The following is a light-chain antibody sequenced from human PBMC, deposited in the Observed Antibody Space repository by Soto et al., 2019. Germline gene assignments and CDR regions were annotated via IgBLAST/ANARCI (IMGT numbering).Light chain of an antibody. Sequence: DIQMTKSPSTLSASVGDIVTITCRARQSGTTWLAWYQQKPGKAPNLLIYDASRLQSGIPSRFSGSGSGTEFTLTISTLHSDGVATYYCQQYSTYPYTFGQGTKLEIK. J-gene: IGKJ2*01. V-gene: IGKV1-5*01. CDR1: QSGTTW. CDR3: QQYSTYPYT. CDR2: DAS.